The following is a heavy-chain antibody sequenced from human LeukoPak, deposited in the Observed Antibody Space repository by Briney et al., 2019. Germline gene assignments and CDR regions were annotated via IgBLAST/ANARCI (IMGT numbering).Heavy chain of an antibody. CDR3: ARFGHLWSPARWYLDL. J-gene: IGHJ2*01. D-gene: IGHD5-18*01. CDR1: GGSISSYY. Sequence: SETLSLTCTVSGGSISSYYWSWIRQPAGKGLEWIGRIYISGSTNYNPSLKSRVAMSVDTSKNQFSLKLNSVTAADTAVYYCARFGHLWSPARWYLDLWGRGTLVTVSS. CDR2: IYISGST. V-gene: IGHV4-4*07.